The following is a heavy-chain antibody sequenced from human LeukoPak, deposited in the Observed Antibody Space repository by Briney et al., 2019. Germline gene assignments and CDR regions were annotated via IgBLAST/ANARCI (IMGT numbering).Heavy chain of an antibody. D-gene: IGHD6-13*01. CDR1: GFTFSSYN. V-gene: IGHV3-21*01. CDR2: ISSSSTYI. CDR3: ARGGLSIAAAGLNDY. Sequence: PGGSLRLSCAASGFTFSSYNMNWVRQAPGKGLEWVSSISSSSTYIYYADSVKGRFTISRDNAKNSLYLQMNSLRAEDTAVYYCARGGLSIAAAGLNDYWGQGTLVTVSS. J-gene: IGHJ4*02.